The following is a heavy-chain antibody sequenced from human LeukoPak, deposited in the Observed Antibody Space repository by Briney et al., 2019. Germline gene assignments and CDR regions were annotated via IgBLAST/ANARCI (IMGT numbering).Heavy chain of an antibody. D-gene: IGHD3-10*01. CDR2: ISGSGSST. CDR3: AKTSGSGNYYYYYYAMDV. Sequence: GGSLRLSCAASGFTFSSYAMSWVRQAPGKGLEWVSAISGSGSSTFYADSVKGRFTISRDHSKNTLYLQMNSLRAEDTVVYYCAKTSGSGNYYYYYYAMDVWGQGTTVTVSS. CDR1: GFTFSSYA. V-gene: IGHV3-23*01. J-gene: IGHJ6*02.